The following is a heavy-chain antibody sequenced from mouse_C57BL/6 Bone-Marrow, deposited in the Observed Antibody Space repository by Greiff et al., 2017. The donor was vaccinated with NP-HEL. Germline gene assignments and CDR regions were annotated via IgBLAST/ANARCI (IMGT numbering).Heavy chain of an antibody. CDR1: GYTFTSYG. D-gene: IGHD3-1*01. V-gene: IGHV1-81*01. CDR3: ARSGKRYYAMDY. CDR2: IYPRSGNT. J-gene: IGHJ4*01. Sequence: QVQLKESGAELARPGASVKLSCKASGYTFTSYGISWVKQRTGQGLEWIGEIYPRSGNTYYNEKFKGKATLTADKSSSTAYMELRSLTSEDSAVYFCARSGKRYYAMDYWGQGTSVTVSS.